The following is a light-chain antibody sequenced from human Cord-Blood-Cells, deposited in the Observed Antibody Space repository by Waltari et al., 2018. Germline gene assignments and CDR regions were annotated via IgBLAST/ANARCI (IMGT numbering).Light chain of an antibody. CDR1: SSDVGGYNY. Sequence: QSALTQPASVSGSPGQSITISCTGTSSDVGGYNYVSWYQQHPGKAPKLMIYNVSKWRSGFSNRFSGSKSGNTASLTISGLQAEDEADYYCSSHTSSSTFEYVFGTGTKVTVL. CDR3: SSHTSSSTFEYV. CDR2: NVS. V-gene: IGLV2-14*01. J-gene: IGLJ1*01.